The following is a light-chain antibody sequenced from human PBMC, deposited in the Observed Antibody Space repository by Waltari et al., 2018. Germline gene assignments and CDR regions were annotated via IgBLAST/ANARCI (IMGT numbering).Light chain of an antibody. CDR1: QSVSSY. CDR2: DAS. V-gene: IGKV3-11*01. CDR3: QQRSNWPPGLT. J-gene: IGKJ4*01. Sequence: EIVLTQSPATLSLSPGERATLSCRASQSVSSYLAWYQQKPGQAPRLLIYDASNRATGIPARLSRSGSGTDFTLTISSLEPEDFAVYYCQQRSNWPPGLTFGGGTKVEIK.